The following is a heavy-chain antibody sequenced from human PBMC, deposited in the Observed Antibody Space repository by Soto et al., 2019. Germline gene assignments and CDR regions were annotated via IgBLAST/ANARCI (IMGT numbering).Heavy chain of an antibody. V-gene: IGHV1-2*04. CDR3: ARAIAAAGTWYDYYYYYGMDV. J-gene: IGHJ6*02. D-gene: IGHD6-13*01. CDR2: INPNSGGT. CDR1: GYTFTGYY. Sequence: GASVKVSCKASGYTFTGYYMHWVRQAPGQGLEWMGWINPNSGGTNYAQKFQGWVTMTRDTSISTAYMELSRLRSDDTAVYYCARAIAAAGTWYDYYYYYGMDVWGQGTTVTVSS.